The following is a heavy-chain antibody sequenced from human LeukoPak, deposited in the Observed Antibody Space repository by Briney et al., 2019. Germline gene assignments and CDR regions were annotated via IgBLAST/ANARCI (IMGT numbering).Heavy chain of an antibody. J-gene: IGHJ4*02. CDR1: GFTFSSYA. CDR2: INDSGGNT. D-gene: IGHD2/OR15-2a*01. V-gene: IGHV3-23*01. Sequence: GGSLRLSCAASGFTFSSYAMSWVRQAPGKGLEWISSINDSGGNTYYADSVKGRFTISRDNSKNTLYVQMNSLRAEDTATYYCAKVGGKIALWGQGTLVTVSS. CDR3: AKVGGKIAL.